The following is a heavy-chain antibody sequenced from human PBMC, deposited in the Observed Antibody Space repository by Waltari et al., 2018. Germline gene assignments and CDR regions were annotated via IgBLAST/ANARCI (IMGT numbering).Heavy chain of an antibody. CDR2: FKTNSDGGTA. Sequence: EVQVVQSGGGLVKPGGSLRLSCAASAFTFNAAWMNWVRQAPGKGLEWVGRFKTNSDGGTADYAAAVRGRFTISRGDAKNAVDLQMNSLKSEDTAIYYCTTAVQLRGSVPFYYYGRDVWGQGTTVTVSS. V-gene: IGHV3-15*01. CDR3: TTAVQLRGSVPFYYYGRDV. D-gene: IGHD3-16*01. CDR1: AFTFNAAW. J-gene: IGHJ6*02.